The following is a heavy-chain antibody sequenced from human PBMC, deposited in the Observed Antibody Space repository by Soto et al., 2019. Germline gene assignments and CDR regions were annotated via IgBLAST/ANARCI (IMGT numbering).Heavy chain of an antibody. CDR1: GGSISSGGYY. CDR2: IYYSGST. CDR3: ARVAWYYDSSGYYYAFDY. Sequence: PSETLSLTCTVSGGSISSGGYYWSWIRQHPGKGLEWIGYIYYSGSTYYNPSLKSRVTISVDTSKNQFSLKLSSVTAADTAVYYCARVAWYYDSSGYYYAFDYWGQGTPVTVS. D-gene: IGHD3-22*01. V-gene: IGHV4-31*03. J-gene: IGHJ4*02.